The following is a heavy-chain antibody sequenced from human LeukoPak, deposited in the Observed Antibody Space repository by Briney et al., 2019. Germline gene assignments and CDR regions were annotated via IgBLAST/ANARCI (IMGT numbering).Heavy chain of an antibody. CDR2: ISWNSGSI. J-gene: IGHJ4*02. CDR1: GFTFDDYA. CDR3: ARVASSYSSSPIDY. Sequence: GGSLRLSCAASGFTFDDYAMHWVRQAPGKGLEWVSGISWNSGSIGYADSVKGRFTISRDNAKNSLYLQMNSLRAEDTALYYCARVASSYSSSPIDYWGQGTLVTVSS. D-gene: IGHD6-6*01. V-gene: IGHV3-9*01.